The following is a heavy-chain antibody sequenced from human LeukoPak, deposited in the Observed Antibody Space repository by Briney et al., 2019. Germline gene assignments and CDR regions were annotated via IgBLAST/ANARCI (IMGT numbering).Heavy chain of an antibody. V-gene: IGHV3-7*05. J-gene: IGHJ5*02. CDR1: GFTFSSYW. D-gene: IGHD2-15*01. Sequence: GGSLRLSCAASGFTFSSYWMSWARQAPGKGLEWVANIKQDGVEQYYVDSVEGRFTISRDNAKSSLFLQMNSLRAEDTAVYYCARISQRSFDPCGQGTLVTVSS. CDR2: IKQDGVEQ. CDR3: ARISQRSFDP.